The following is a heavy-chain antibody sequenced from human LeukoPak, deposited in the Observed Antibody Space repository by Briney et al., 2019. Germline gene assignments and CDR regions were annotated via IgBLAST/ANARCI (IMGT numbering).Heavy chain of an antibody. Sequence: GGSLRLSCVASGFTFTGYAFSWVRQTPGKGLEWVSTVTSVGPISYADSVKGRFTISRGTSNNTVSPQMNSLTVDDTALYFCARQFLVGGSLSPFDHWGQGSLVAVST. V-gene: IGHV3-23*01. CDR2: VTSVGPI. D-gene: IGHD1-26*01. CDR1: GFTFTGYA. CDR3: ARQFLVGGSLSPFDH. J-gene: IGHJ4*02.